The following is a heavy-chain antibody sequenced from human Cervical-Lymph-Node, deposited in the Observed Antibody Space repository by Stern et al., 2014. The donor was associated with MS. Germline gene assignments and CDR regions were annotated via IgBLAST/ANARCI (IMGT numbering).Heavy chain of an antibody. V-gene: IGHV7-4-1*02. J-gene: IGHJ4*02. CDR1: GYTFSGYS. CDR2: INTNSGNP. D-gene: IGHD3-10*01. Sequence: DPLVESGSEWKKPGASVKVSCKASGYTFSGYSLNWVRQAPGQGLEWMGWINTNSGNPTYAQGFTGRFVFSLDTSVSTAYLQISSLKTEDTGIYFCARFVDYPMGRVFDVWGQGTQVTVSS. CDR3: ARFVDYPMGRVFDV.